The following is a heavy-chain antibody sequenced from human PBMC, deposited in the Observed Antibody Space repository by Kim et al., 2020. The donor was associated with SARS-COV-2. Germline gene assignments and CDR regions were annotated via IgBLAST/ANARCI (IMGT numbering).Heavy chain of an antibody. Sequence: ASVKVSCKASGYTFTSYDINWVRQATGQGLEWMGWMNPNSGNTGYAQKFQGRVTMTRNTSISTAYMELSSLRSEDTAVYYCARGHLYSSGWYYYYGMNVWGKGTTVTVSS. CDR2: MNPNSGNT. CDR1: GYTFTSYD. D-gene: IGHD6-19*01. CDR3: ARGHLYSSGWYYYYGMNV. J-gene: IGHJ6*04. V-gene: IGHV1-8*01.